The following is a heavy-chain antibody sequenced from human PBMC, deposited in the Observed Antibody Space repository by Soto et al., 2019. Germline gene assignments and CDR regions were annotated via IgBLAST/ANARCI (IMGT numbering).Heavy chain of an antibody. D-gene: IGHD2-15*01. Sequence: PGGSLRLSCAASGFTVSSKYMSWVRQAPGKGLEWVSLIQSGGPTYYADSVKGRFTISRDTSENTVHLQMDSLRAEDTAVYYCAGDDVLCDGGRCYGVPLDFWGKGTTVTVSS. V-gene: IGHV3-66*01. CDR3: AGDDVLCDGGRCYGVPLDF. CDR1: GFTVSSKY. J-gene: IGHJ6*04. CDR2: IQSGGPT.